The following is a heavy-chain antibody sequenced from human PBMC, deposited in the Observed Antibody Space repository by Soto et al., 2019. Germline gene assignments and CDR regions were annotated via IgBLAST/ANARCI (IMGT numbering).Heavy chain of an antibody. V-gene: IGHV1-18*01. CDR1: GYTFTNYG. D-gene: IGHD7-27*01. Sequence: QVQLVQSGAEVKKPGASVKVSCKASGYTFTNYGISWVRQAPGQGLEWMGWISAHNGNTKYAQKLQGRVTMTTDTSTSPASMAPRRLRSDDTAVYYCATDQGANLSFDYWGQGTLVTVSS. CDR3: ATDQGANLSFDY. J-gene: IGHJ4*02. CDR2: ISAHNGNT.